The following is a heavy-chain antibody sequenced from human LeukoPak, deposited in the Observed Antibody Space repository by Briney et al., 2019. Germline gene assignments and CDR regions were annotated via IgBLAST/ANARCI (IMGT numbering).Heavy chain of an antibody. CDR3: AKVEYGGNSSFYYYYYYMDV. Sequence: GGSLRLSCAASGFTFSLYGMHWVRQAPGKGLEWVAFIRYDGSNKYYADSVKGRFTISRDNSKNTLYLQMNSLRAEDTAVYYCAKVEYGGNSSFYYYYYYMDVWGKGTTVTVSS. CDR1: GFTFSLYG. CDR2: IRYDGSNK. J-gene: IGHJ6*03. D-gene: IGHD4-23*01. V-gene: IGHV3-30*02.